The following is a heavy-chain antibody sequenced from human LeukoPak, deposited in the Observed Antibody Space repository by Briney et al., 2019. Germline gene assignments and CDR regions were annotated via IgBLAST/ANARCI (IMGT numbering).Heavy chain of an antibody. CDR3: ARVNSNYAEYYYGMDV. V-gene: IGHV1-69*13. CDR2: IIPIFGTA. Sequence: SVKVSCKAPGGTFSSYAISWVRQAPGQGLEWMGGIIPIFGTANYAQKFQGRVTITADESTSTAYMELSSLRSEDTAVYYCARVNSNYAEYYYGMDVWGQGTTVTVSS. CDR1: GGTFSSYA. J-gene: IGHJ6*02. D-gene: IGHD4-11*01.